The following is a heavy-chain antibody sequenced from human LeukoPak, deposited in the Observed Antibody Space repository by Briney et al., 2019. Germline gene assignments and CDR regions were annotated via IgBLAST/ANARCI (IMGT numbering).Heavy chain of an antibody. J-gene: IGHJ4*02. D-gene: IGHD2-2*01. CDR2: ISAYNGNT. Sequence: ASVKVSCKASGYTFTSYGISWVRQAPGQGLEWMGWISAYNGNTNYAQKLQGRVTMTTDTSTSTAYMELSSLRSEDTAVYYCARGLGDCSSTSCSKTDYFDYWGQGTLVTVSS. V-gene: IGHV1-18*01. CDR3: ARGLGDCSSTSCSKTDYFDY. CDR1: GYTFTSYG.